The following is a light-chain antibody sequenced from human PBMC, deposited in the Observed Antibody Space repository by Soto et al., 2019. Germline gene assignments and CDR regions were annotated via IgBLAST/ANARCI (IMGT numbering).Light chain of an antibody. J-gene: IGKJ1*01. CDR1: QGVISTT. CDR2: IAS. V-gene: IGKV3-20*01. Sequence: EIVLTQSPGTLSLFPGERATPSGGPTQGVISTTLAWYQQKPGQAPRLLIYIASRRATGIPDRFSGSGSGTDFTLTISRLEPEDFAVYYCQQYGTSPWTFGQGTKVEIK. CDR3: QQYGTSPWT.